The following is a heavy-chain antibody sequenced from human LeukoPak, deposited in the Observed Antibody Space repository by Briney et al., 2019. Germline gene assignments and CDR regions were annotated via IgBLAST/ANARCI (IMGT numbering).Heavy chain of an antibody. CDR2: ISSSGSTI. V-gene: IGHV3-11*04. J-gene: IGHJ4*02. D-gene: IGHD3-10*01. CDR1: GFTFSSYY. Sequence: GGSLRLSCAASGFTFSSYYMSWIRQAPGKGLEWVSYISSSGSTIYYADSVKVRFTVSRDNAKNSLYLQMNSLGAEDTAVYYCARTFGYGSGGFFDYWGQGTLVTVSS. CDR3: ARTFGYGSGGFFDY.